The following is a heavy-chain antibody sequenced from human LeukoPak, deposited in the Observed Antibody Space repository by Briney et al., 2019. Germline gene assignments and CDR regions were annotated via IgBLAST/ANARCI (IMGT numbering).Heavy chain of an antibody. CDR3: ARARYGDYVPFDY. CDR2: IIPIFGTA. J-gene: IGHJ4*02. D-gene: IGHD4-17*01. CDR1: GGTFSSYA. V-gene: IGHV1-69*13. Sequence: GASVKVSCKASGGTFSSYAISWVRQAPGQGLEWMGGIIPIFGTANYAQKFQGRVTITADESTSTAYMELSSLRSEDTAVYYCARARYGDYVPFDYWGQGTLVTVSS.